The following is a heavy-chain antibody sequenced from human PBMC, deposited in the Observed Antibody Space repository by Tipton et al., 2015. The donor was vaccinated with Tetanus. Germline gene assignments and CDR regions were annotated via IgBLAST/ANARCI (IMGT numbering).Heavy chain of an antibody. CDR3: ARGITDGYNRRLDY. CDR2: ISNGNT. D-gene: IGHD5-24*01. Sequence: TLSLTCTVSRGSVRSDNYQWNWIRQPAGKGLEWVGHISNGNTDYSTSLKSRVTLSVDLSKNQFSLQLRAVTAADTAVYYCARGITDGYNRRLDYWGQGLRVAVS. J-gene: IGHJ4*02. V-gene: IGHV4-61*09. CDR1: RGSVRSDNYQ.